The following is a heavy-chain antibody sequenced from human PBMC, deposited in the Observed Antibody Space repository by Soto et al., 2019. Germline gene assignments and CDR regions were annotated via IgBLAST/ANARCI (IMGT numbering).Heavy chain of an antibody. D-gene: IGHD7-27*01. J-gene: IGHJ4*02. CDR2: ISSDGTNK. CDR1: GFSFSISP. Sequence: GGSLRLSCAASGFSFSISPMHWVRQAPGKGPEWVALISSDGTNKFYADSVKGRFTISRDNSKSTLYLQVDSLRPEDAAVYYCARDPKTSGGQHWAFNYFDSWGQGTLVTVSS. CDR3: ARDPKTSGGQHWAFNYFDS. V-gene: IGHV3-30-3*01.